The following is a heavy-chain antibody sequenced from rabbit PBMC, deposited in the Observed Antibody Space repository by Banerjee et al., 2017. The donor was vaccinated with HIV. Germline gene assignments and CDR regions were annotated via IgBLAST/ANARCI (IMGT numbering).Heavy chain of an antibody. CDR1: GFDFSSNS. CDR2: VYAVDGST. V-gene: IGHV1S45*01. CDR3: ARDLAGVIGWNFGL. Sequence: QEQLEESGGDLVKPGASLTLTCTASGFDFSSNSMCWVRQAPGKGLEWIGCVYAVDGSTDYATWENGRFTISKASSTTVTLQLNSLTAADTATYFCARDLAGVIGWNFGLWGPGTLVTVS. J-gene: IGHJ4*01. D-gene: IGHD4-1*01.